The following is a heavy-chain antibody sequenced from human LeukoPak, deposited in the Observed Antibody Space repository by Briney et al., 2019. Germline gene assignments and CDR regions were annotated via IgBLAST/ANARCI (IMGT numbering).Heavy chain of an antibody. Sequence: GGSLRLSCAASGFTFSSYGMHWVRQAPGKGLEWVAVIWYDGSNKYYADSVKGRFTISRDNSKNTLYLQMNSLRAEDTAVYYCARIYCSSTSCYHKPTTYYMDVWGKGTTVTVSS. CDR2: IWYDGSNK. CDR1: GFTFSSYG. J-gene: IGHJ6*03. D-gene: IGHD2-2*01. CDR3: ARIYCSSTSCYHKPTTYYMDV. V-gene: IGHV3-33*01.